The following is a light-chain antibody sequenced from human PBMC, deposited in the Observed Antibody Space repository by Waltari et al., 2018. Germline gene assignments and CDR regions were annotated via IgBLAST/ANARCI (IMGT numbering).Light chain of an antibody. V-gene: IGLV2-23*02. CDR1: RSDVGGYNS. CDR2: DVS. J-gene: IGLJ2*01. Sequence: QSALTQPASVSGSPGQSITISCTGTRSDVGGYNSVSWYQHHPGQAPKVIIYDVSQRPSGVSNRFSGSKSGNTASLTISGLQPEDEADYFCCSYAGNYIHVLFGGGTKLTVL. CDR3: CSYAGNYIHVL.